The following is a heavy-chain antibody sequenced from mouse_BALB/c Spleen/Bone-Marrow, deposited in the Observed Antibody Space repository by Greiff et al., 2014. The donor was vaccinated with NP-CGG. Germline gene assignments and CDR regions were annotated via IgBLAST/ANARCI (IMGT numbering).Heavy chain of an antibody. Sequence: LVESGPELVKPGASVKMSCKASGYTFTSYLMHWVKQKPGQGLEWIGHINPYNDGTKYNEKFKGKATLTSDKSSSTAYMELSSMTSEDSAVYYCARGGNGWYFDVWGAGTTVTVSS. CDR3: ARGGNGWYFDV. D-gene: IGHD2-1*01. J-gene: IGHJ1*01. CDR2: INPYNDGT. CDR1: GYTFTSYL. V-gene: IGHV1-14*01.